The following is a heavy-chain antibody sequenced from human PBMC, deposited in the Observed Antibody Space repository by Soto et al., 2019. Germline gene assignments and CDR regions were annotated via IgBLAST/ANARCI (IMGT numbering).Heavy chain of an antibody. CDR2: MSGSSSTT. CDR3: AKNQERELPRVIDF. D-gene: IGHD1-7*01. V-gene: IGHV3-23*01. Sequence: PGGSLRLSCATSGLTFSNCAMSWVRQAPGGGLEWVSSMSGSSSTTYYADSVRGRFTISRDRSKNTLYLQMSSLRAEDTALYYCAKNQERELPRVIDFWGQGTLVTDSS. CDR1: GLTFSNCA. J-gene: IGHJ4*02.